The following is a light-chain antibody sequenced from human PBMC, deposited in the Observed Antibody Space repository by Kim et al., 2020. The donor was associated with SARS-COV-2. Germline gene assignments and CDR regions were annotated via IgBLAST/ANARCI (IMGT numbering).Light chain of an antibody. J-gene: IGKJ1*01. CDR2: DAS. CDR1: QSLSSL. CDR3: QHRETWWT. Sequence: EIVLTQSPATLSLSPGERATLSCRASQSLSSLLAWYQQKPGQAPRLLIYDASNRATGIPARFSGSGSGTDFTLTISSLEPEDFAVYYCQHRETWWTFGQGTKVDIK. V-gene: IGKV3-11*01.